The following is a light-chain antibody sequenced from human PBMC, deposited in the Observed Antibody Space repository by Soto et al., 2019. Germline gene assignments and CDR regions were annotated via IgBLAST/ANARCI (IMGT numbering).Light chain of an antibody. Sequence: QSALTQPASVSGSPGQSITIPCTGTSGDVGSYNLVSWYQQHPGKAPKLLIYEVTERPSGVSNRFSGSNSGNTASLTISGLQPDDEADYYCCSYAGNSEVFGTGTKVTVL. J-gene: IGLJ1*01. CDR3: CSYAGNSEV. V-gene: IGLV2-23*02. CDR2: EVT. CDR1: SGDVGSYNL.